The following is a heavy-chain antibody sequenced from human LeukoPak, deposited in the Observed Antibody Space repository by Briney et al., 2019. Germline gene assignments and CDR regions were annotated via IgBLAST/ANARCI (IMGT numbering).Heavy chain of an antibody. CDR1: GFTVSSNY. J-gene: IGHJ4*02. V-gene: IGHV3-66*01. Sequence: GGSLRLSCAASGFTVSSNYMSWVRQAPGKGMEWVSVIYSGGSTYYADSVKGRFTISRDNSRNTLYLQMNSLRAEDTAVYYCARVAGEDFWSGYHYPEYYFDYWGQGTLVTVSS. CDR3: ARVAGEDFWSGYHYPEYYFDY. CDR2: IYSGGST. D-gene: IGHD3-3*01.